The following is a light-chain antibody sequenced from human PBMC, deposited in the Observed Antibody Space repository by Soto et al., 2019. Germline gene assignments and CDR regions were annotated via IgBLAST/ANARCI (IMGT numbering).Light chain of an antibody. CDR3: QQAGT. CDR2: DAS. CDR1: QSVNSY. J-gene: IGKJ5*01. Sequence: EIVLTQSPATLSLSPGERATLSCRASQSVNSYLGWYQQKPGQAPMLLIYDASNRATGIPARFSGSGSGTDFTLTISSLEPKDFAVYYCQQAGTFGQGTRLEIK. V-gene: IGKV3-11*01.